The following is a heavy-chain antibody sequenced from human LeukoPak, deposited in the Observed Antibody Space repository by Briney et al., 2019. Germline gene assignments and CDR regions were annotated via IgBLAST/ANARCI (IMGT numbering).Heavy chain of an antibody. Sequence: SETLSLTCAVYGGSFSGYYWSWIRQPPGKGLEWIGEINHSGNTNYNPSLKSRATISVDTSKNQFSLKLSSVTAADTAVYYCARGGGDYGGYYFDYWGQGTLVPVSS. CDR1: GGSFSGYY. J-gene: IGHJ4*02. D-gene: IGHD4-23*01. V-gene: IGHV4-34*01. CDR2: INHSGNT. CDR3: ARGGGDYGGYYFDY.